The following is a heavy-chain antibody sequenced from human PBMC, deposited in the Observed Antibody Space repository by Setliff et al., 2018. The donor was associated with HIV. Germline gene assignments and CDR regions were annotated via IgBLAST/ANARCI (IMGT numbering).Heavy chain of an antibody. D-gene: IGHD4-17*01. CDR3: ARAAAGNTGPFDL. Sequence: LSLTCTVSDSGTYYWSWIRQPAGKGLEWIGRVSSRGDTNYNPSLKSRVTMSVDTSKNQFSLKLTSVTASDTVVYYCARAAAGNTGPFDLWGQGSPVTVSS. CDR2: VSSRGDT. CDR1: DSGTYY. J-gene: IGHJ4*02. V-gene: IGHV4-61*02.